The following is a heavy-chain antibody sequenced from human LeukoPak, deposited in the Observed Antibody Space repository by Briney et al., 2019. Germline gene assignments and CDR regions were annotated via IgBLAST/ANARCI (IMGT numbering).Heavy chain of an antibody. CDR2: IWYDGSNK. D-gene: IGHD6-6*01. CDR1: GFTFSSYG. V-gene: IGHV3-33*06. CDR3: AKDLAPIRPDAFDT. J-gene: IGHJ3*02. Sequence: GGSLRLSCAASGFTFSSYGMHWVRQAPGKGLEWVAVIWYDGSNKYYADSVKGRFTISRDNSKNTLYLQMNSLRAEDTAVYYCAKDLAPIRPDAFDTWGQGTMVTVSS.